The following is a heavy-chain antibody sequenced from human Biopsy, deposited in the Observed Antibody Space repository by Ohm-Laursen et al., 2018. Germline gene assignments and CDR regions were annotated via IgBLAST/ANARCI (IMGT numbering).Heavy chain of an antibody. V-gene: IGHV3-23*01. D-gene: IGHD2-2*01. CDR2: ISGSSTS. Sequence: SLRLSCTTSRFTFSSDAMSWVRQAPGKGLEWVSAISGSSTSYYADSVKGRFTISRDNSKNTLHLQMNSLRAEDTAVYFCARGGPHVRAGGSAFDYWGQGTLVTVSS. J-gene: IGHJ4*02. CDR3: ARGGPHVRAGGSAFDY. CDR1: RFTFSSDA.